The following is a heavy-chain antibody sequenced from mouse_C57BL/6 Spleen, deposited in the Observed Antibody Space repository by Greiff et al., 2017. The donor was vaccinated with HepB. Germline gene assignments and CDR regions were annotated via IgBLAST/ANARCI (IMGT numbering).Heavy chain of an antibody. J-gene: IGHJ4*01. CDR2: IDPSDSYT. CDR1: GYTFTSYW. CDR3: ARGATVEYYYAMDY. Sequence: QVQLQQPGAELVKPGASVKLSCKASGYTFTSYWMQWVKQRPGQGLEWIGEIDPSDSYTNYNQKFKGKATLTVDTSSSTAYMQLSSLTSEDSAVYYCARGATVEYYYAMDYWGQGTSVTVSS. V-gene: IGHV1-50*01. D-gene: IGHD1-1*01.